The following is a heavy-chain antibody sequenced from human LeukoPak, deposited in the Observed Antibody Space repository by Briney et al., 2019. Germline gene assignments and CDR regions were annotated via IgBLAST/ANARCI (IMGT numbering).Heavy chain of an antibody. Sequence: PGGSLRLSCAASGFSFSSSWMHWVRQAPGKGLVWVSRINSDGSTTNYADSVKGRFTISRDNAKNSLYLQMNSLRAEDTAVYYCARGFSGSYSYYYYYMDVWGKGTTVTVSS. CDR2: INSDGSTT. CDR1: GFSFSSSW. V-gene: IGHV3-74*01. D-gene: IGHD1-26*01. J-gene: IGHJ6*03. CDR3: ARGFSGSYSYYYYYMDV.